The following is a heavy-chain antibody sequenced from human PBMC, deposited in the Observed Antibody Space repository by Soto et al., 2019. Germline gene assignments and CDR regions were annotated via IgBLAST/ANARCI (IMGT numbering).Heavy chain of an antibody. CDR3: ASSFGVAAAGPFDY. V-gene: IGHV4-31*03. D-gene: IGHD6-13*01. CDR2: IYYSGST. CDR1: GGSISSGCYY. Sequence: QVQLQESGPGLVKPSQTLSLTCTVSGGSISSGCYYWIWIRQHPVKCLEWIGYIYYSGSTYYNTSLKSRVTISVAPAKNQFSLTLSSVTDADTAVYYCASSFGVAAAGPFDYWGQGTLVTVSS. J-gene: IGHJ4*02.